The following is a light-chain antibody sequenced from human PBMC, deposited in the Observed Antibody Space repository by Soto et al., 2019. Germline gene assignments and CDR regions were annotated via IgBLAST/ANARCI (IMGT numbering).Light chain of an antibody. CDR3: SSYTSGSTPVV. CDR2: DVS. CDR1: SSDVGGYNY. J-gene: IGLJ2*01. Sequence: QSVLTQPASVSGSPGQSITISCTGTSSDVGGYNYVSWYQQHPGKVPKLMIYDVSNRPSGVSNPFSGSKTGNTASLTISGLRADDEADYYCSSYTSGSTPVVFGGGTKLTVL. V-gene: IGLV2-14*01.